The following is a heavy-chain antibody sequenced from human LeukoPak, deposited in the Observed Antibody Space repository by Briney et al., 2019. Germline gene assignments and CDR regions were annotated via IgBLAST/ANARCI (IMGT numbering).Heavy chain of an antibody. Sequence: GESLKISCKGSGYSFTSYWIGWVRQMPGEGLEWMGIIYPGDSDTRYSPSFQGQVTISADKSISTAYLQWSSLKASGTAMYYCARIPSIAARYYYYYYMDVWGKGTTVTVSS. D-gene: IGHD6-6*01. J-gene: IGHJ6*03. V-gene: IGHV5-51*01. CDR1: GYSFTSYW. CDR3: ARIPSIAARYYYYYYMDV. CDR2: IYPGDSDT.